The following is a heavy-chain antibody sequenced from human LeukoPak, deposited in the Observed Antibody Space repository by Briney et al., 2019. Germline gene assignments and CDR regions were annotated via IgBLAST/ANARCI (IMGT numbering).Heavy chain of an antibody. J-gene: IGHJ3*01. CDR2: VNGPGDWT. Sequence: QPGGSLRLSCAASGFTFSSHWMHWVRQAPGEGLVWASRVNGPGDWTHYADSVRGRFIISRDNAENTISLQMNNLRAEDTAVYFCAREVFEGQRQSDAFDVWGQGTMVTVSS. D-gene: IGHD6-25*01. CDR3: AREVFEGQRQSDAFDV. V-gene: IGHV3-74*01. CDR1: GFTFSSHW.